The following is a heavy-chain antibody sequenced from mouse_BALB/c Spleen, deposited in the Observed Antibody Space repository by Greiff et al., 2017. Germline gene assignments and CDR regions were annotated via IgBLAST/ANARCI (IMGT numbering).Heavy chain of an antibody. V-gene: IGHV5-9-4*01. CDR1: GFTFSSYA. Sequence: EVKVVESGGGLVKPGGSLKLSCAASGFTFSSYAMSWVRQSPEKRLEWVAEISSGGSYTYYPDTVTGRFTISRDNAKNTLYLEMSSLRSEDTAMYYCARVYGSPFAYWGQGTLVTVSA. D-gene: IGHD2-2*01. J-gene: IGHJ3*01. CDR2: ISSGGSYT. CDR3: ARVYGSPFAY.